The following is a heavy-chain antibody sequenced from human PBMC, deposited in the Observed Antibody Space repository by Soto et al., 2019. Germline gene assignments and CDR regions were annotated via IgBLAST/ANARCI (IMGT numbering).Heavy chain of an antibody. D-gene: IGHD1-1*01. CDR2: LYDVDGS. V-gene: IGHV3-53*01. CDR1: GLTISGKKY. J-gene: IGHJ3*01. CDR3: ATWHEREHAYDV. Sequence: DVQLVESVGGLIQPGESLRLSCAAFGLTISGKKYVAWVRQAPGKGLEWVSALYDVDGSFYADSVKGRFTTSSDSSKTTVYLQMNDLRPDDTAVYYCATWHEREHAYDVWGQGTTVNVSS.